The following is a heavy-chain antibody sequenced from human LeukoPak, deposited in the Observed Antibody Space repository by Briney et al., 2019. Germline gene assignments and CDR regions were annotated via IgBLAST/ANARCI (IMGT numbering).Heavy chain of an antibody. CDR2: IRYDGSNK. CDR1: GFTFSSYG. J-gene: IGHJ6*03. D-gene: IGHD6-6*01. CDR3: ARVGDSSSYYYYYMDV. V-gene: IGHV3-30*02. Sequence: GGSLRLSCAASGFTFSSYGMHWVRQAPGKGLEWVAFIRYDGSNKYYADSVKGRFTISRDNSMNTLYLQMNSLRAEDTAVYYCARVGDSSSYYYYYMDVWGKGTTVTVSS.